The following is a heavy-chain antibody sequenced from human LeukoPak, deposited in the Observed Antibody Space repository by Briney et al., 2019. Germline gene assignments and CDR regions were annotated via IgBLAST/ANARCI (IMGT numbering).Heavy chain of an antibody. Sequence: SETLSLTCTVSGGSISSYYWSWIRQPPGKGLEWIGYIYTSGSTNYNPSLKSRVTISVDTSKNQFSLKLSSVTAADTAVYYCARIAVAGIVPYFDYWGQGTLVTVSS. CDR1: GGSISSYY. D-gene: IGHD6-19*01. CDR3: ARIAVAGIVPYFDY. CDR2: IYTSGST. J-gene: IGHJ4*02. V-gene: IGHV4-4*09.